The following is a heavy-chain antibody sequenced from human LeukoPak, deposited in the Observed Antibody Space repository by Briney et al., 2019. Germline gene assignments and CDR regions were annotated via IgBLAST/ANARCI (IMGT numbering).Heavy chain of an antibody. CDR3: ARTKNWDIVVVPAAISDY. CDR1: GGTFSSYT. Sequence: ASVKVSCKASGGTFSSYTISWVRQAPGQGLEWMGRIIPILGIANYAQKLQGRVTITADKSTSTAYMELSSLRSEDTAVYYCARTKNWDIVVVPAAISDYWGQGTLVTVSS. V-gene: IGHV1-69*02. D-gene: IGHD2-2*02. J-gene: IGHJ4*02. CDR2: IIPILGIA.